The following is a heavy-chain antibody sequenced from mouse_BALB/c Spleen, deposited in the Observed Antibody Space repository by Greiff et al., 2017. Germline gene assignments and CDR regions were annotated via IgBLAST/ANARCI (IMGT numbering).Heavy chain of an antibody. Sequence: VQLQQSGAELVRPGVSVKISCKGSGYTFTDYAMHWVKQSHAKSLEWIGVISTYYGDASYNQKFKGKATMTVDKSSSTAYMELARLTSEDSAIYYCARGYYRYDGFAYWGQGTLVTVSA. V-gene: IGHV1S137*01. J-gene: IGHJ3*01. CDR3: ARGYYRYDGFAY. CDR1: GYTFTDYA. D-gene: IGHD2-14*01. CDR2: ISTYYGDA.